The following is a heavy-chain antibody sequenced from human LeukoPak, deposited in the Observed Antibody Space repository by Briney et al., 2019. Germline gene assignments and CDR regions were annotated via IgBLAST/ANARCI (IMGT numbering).Heavy chain of an antibody. CDR2: INHSGST. D-gene: IGHD3-10*01. Sequence: SETLSLTCAVYGGSFSGYYWSWIRQPPGKGLEWIGEINHSGSTNYNPSLKSRVTLSVDTSKNQFSLKLSSVTAADTAVYYCARGRSYYYGSYYFDYWGQGTLVTVSS. CDR1: GGSFSGYY. CDR3: ARGRSYYYGSYYFDY. V-gene: IGHV4-34*01. J-gene: IGHJ4*02.